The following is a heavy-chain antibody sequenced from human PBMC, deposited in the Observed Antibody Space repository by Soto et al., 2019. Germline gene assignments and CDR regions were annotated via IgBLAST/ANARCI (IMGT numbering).Heavy chain of an antibody. CDR2: IYYSGST. J-gene: IGHJ4*02. D-gene: IGHD3-10*01. CDR1: GGSISSYY. Sequence: SETLSLTCTVSGGSISSYYWSWIRQPPGKGLEWIGHIYYSGSTYYNPSLKSRAGISVDSSKSQVSLKLTSVTAADTAVYFCARILMNYYRLDYWGQGALVTVSS. V-gene: IGHV4-59*08. CDR3: ARILMNYYRLDY.